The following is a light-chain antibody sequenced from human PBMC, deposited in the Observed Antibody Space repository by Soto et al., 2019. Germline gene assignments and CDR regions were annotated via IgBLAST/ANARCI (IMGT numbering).Light chain of an antibody. Sequence: DIQMTQSPSSLSASVGDRLTITCRASHSLSRYLNWYQQKPGKAHKLLIYAASSLQSVVPSRFSGSGYGTDFTLTISSLQPEEFATYYCQQSYSTPWTFGQGTKVEIK. CDR2: AAS. CDR1: HSLSRY. J-gene: IGKJ1*01. V-gene: IGKV1-39*01. CDR3: QQSYSTPWT.